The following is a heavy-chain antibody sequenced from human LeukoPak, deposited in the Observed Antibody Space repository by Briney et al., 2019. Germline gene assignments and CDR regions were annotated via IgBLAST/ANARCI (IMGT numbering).Heavy chain of an antibody. D-gene: IGHD5-24*01. CDR2: MNPNSGNT. Sequence: ASVKVSCKASGYTFTSYDINWVRQATGQGLEWMGWMNPNSGNTGYARKFQGRVTMTRNTSISTAYMELSSLRSEDTAVYYCARLREMATPDYWGQGTLVTVSS. CDR1: GYTFTSYD. J-gene: IGHJ4*02. CDR3: ARLREMATPDY. V-gene: IGHV1-8*01.